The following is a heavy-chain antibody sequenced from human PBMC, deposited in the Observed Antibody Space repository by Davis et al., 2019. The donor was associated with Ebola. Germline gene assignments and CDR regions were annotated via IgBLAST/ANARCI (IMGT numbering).Heavy chain of an antibody. CDR2: IKQDGSEK. Sequence: GGSLRLSCAASGFTFPNYAMHWVRQAPGKGLEWVANIKQDGSEKSYADSVKGRFTISRDNFKNTLYLQMISLRAEDTAVYYCAKNLGYYDDRSHYPFGYWGQGSLVTVSS. J-gene: IGHJ4*02. D-gene: IGHD3-22*01. CDR3: AKNLGYYDDRSHYPFGY. V-gene: IGHV3-7*03. CDR1: GFTFPNYA.